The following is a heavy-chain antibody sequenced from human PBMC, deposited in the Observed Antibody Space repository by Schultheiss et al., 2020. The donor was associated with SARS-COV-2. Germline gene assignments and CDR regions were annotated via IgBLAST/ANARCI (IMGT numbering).Heavy chain of an antibody. J-gene: IGHJ4*02. CDR2: INPNSGGT. Sequence: GESLKISCKASGYTFTGYYMHWVRQAPGQGLEWMGRINPNSGGTNYAQKFQGRVTMTRDTSISTAYMELSRLRSDDTAVYYCARESLGYCSSTSCYETLNFDYWGQGTLVTVSS. D-gene: IGHD2-2*01. CDR1: GYTFTGYY. V-gene: IGHV1-2*06. CDR3: ARESLGYCSSTSCYETLNFDY.